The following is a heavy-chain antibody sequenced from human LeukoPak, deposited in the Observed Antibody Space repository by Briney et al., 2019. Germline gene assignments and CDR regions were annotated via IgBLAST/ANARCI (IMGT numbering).Heavy chain of an antibody. CDR2: INPNSGGT. V-gene: IGHV1-2*02. J-gene: IGHJ5*02. CDR3: ARSRDDSSGYYDP. Sequence: ASVKVSCKASGYTFTGYYMHWVRQAPGQGLEWMGWINPNSGGTNYAQKFQGRVTMTRDTSTSTVYMELSSLRSEDTAVYYCARSRDDSSGYYDPWGQGTLVTVSS. D-gene: IGHD3-22*01. CDR1: GYTFTGYY.